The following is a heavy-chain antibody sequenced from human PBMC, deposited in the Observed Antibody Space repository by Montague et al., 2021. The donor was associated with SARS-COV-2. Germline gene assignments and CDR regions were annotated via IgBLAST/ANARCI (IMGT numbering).Heavy chain of an antibody. CDR3: ANFYSGSYNY. D-gene: IGHD1-26*01. Sequence: SETLSLTCTVSHGSLRLTSYHWGWIRQPPGKGLEWIGSIYHTGSTYYDPSLESRVTMSVDNSKNQFSLMLTSVTAADTAVYYCANFYSGSYNYWGHGSLVTVSS. CDR2: IYHTGST. V-gene: IGHV4-39*01. J-gene: IGHJ4*01. CDR1: HGSLRLTSYH.